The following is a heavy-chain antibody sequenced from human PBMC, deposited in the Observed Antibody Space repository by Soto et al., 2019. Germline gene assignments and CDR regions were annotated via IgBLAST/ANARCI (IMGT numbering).Heavy chain of an antibody. CDR2: ISSSSSYI. J-gene: IGHJ4*02. V-gene: IGHV3-21*01. CDR3: ARDYLVYDFRSGYDN. Sequence: GGSLRLSCAASGFTFSSYSMNWVRQAPGKGLEWVSSISSSSSYIYYADSVKGRFTISRDNAENSLYLQMNSLRAEDTAVYYCARDYLVYDFRSGYDNWGQGTLVTVYS. D-gene: IGHD3-3*01. CDR1: GFTFSSYS.